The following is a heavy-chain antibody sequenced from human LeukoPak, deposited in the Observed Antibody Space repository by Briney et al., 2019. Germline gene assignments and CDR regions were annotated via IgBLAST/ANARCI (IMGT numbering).Heavy chain of an antibody. Sequence: SETLSLTCTVSGGSISSGSYYWSWIRQPAGKGLEWIGRIYTSGSTNYNPSLKSRVTISVDTSKNQFSLKLSSVTAADTAVYYCARGPYYYDGSGYYPLTPNDAFDIWGQGTMVTVSS. CDR1: GGSISSGSYY. D-gene: IGHD3-22*01. J-gene: IGHJ3*02. CDR3: ARGPYYYDGSGYYPLTPNDAFDI. CDR2: IYTSGST. V-gene: IGHV4-61*02.